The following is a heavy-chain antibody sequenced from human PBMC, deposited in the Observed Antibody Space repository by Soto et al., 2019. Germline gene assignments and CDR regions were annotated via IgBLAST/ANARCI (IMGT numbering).Heavy chain of an antibody. D-gene: IGHD6-19*01. Sequence: VGSLRLSCAASGFTFDDYGMSWVRQAPGKGLEWVSGINWNGGSTGYADSVKGRFTISRDNAKNSLYLQMNSLRAEDTALYYCARLYSSGWYGPGRYWGQGTLVTVAS. CDR1: GFTFDDYG. V-gene: IGHV3-20*04. CDR2: INWNGGST. CDR3: ARLYSSGWYGPGRY. J-gene: IGHJ4*02.